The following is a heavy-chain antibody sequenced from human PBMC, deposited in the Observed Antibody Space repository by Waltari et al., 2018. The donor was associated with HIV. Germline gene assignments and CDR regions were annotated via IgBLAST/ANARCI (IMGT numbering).Heavy chain of an antibody. Sequence: QVQLVQSGAEVKKPGASVKVSCKASGYTFTSYDINWVRQATGQGLEWMGWMNPNSGNTGYPQKFQGRVPMTRNTSISTAYMALSSLRSEDTAVYYCARVWSASRLPFDYWGQGTLVTVSS. CDR2: MNPNSGNT. CDR3: ARVWSASRLPFDY. D-gene: IGHD3-10*01. V-gene: IGHV1-8*01. CDR1: GYTFTSYD. J-gene: IGHJ4*02.